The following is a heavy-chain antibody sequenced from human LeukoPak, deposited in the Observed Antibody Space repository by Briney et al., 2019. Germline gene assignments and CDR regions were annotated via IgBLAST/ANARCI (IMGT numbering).Heavy chain of an antibody. CDR3: ARERQDTILHSGAFDI. V-gene: IGHV3-30-3*01. J-gene: IGHJ3*02. CDR2: IASDVSHT. D-gene: IGHD2-21*01. Sequence: SGRSLRLSCAASGFTFSTYFMHWVRQAPGKGLEWVADIASDVSHTFYVESVKGRFTISRDNSKNTLYLQMNSLRAEDTAVYFCARERQDTILHSGAFDIWGQGTMVTVSS. CDR1: GFTFSTYF.